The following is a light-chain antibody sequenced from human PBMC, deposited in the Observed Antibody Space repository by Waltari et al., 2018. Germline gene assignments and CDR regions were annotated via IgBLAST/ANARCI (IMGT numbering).Light chain of an antibody. V-gene: IGLV2-23*01. CDR1: SSDVGRYNP. Sequence: QPALTQPASVSGSPGQSLTISCTGTSSDVGRYNPVSWYQEHPGKAPKLMIYEDSKRPSGVSNRFSGSKSGNTASLTISGLQAEDEADYYCCSYAGSFTLIFGGGTKLTVL. CDR2: EDS. CDR3: CSYAGSFTLI. J-gene: IGLJ2*01.